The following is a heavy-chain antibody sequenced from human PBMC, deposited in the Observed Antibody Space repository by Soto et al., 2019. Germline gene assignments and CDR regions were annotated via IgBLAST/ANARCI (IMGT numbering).Heavy chain of an antibody. CDR2: IYYGGTT. CDR3: ARQILVGPNNWSDP. D-gene: IGHD1-26*01. CDR1: GDSISGYY. V-gene: IGHV4-59*01. Sequence: PSETLSLTCTVSGDSISGYYWTWIRQPPGKGLEWIGYIYYGGTTNYNPSLKSRVTMSIDTSKNHFSPKLSSVTAADTAVYYCARQILVGPNNWSDPWGQGTLVTVSS. J-gene: IGHJ5*02.